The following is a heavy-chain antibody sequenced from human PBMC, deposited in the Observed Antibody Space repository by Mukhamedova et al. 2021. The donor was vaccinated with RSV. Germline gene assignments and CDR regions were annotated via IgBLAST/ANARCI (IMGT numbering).Heavy chain of an antibody. CDR2: ISVYNGDT. J-gene: IGHJ4*02. Sequence: WMGWISVYNGDTKYAQNLQGRVTMTADTSTTTAFMELRSLRSADTAIYYCARGLLNYDSSRAHDYWGQGTLVTVSS. V-gene: IGHV1-18*01. CDR3: ARGLLNYDSSRAHDY. D-gene: IGHD3-22*01.